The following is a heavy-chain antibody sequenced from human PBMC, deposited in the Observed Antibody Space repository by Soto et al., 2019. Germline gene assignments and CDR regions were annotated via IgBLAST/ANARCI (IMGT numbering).Heavy chain of an antibody. V-gene: IGHV3-23*01. CDR1: GFTFSSYA. J-gene: IGHJ4*02. CDR2: ISGSGGST. CDR3: AFLRLAVAGHPLDD. Sequence: GGSLRLSCAASGFTFSSYAMSWVRQAPGKGLEWVSAISGSGGSTYYADSVKGRFTISRDNSKNTLYLQMNSLRAEDTDVYYCAFLRLAVAGHPLDDWGQGTLVSVSS. D-gene: IGHD6-19*01.